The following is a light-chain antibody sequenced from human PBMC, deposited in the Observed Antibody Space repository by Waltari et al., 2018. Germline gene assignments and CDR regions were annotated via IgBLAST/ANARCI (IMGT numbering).Light chain of an antibody. CDR3: QQRSKWPLT. CDR1: QSVSSY. Sequence: ELVLTQSPATLSLSPGVRATTACRATQSVSSYLAWYQQRPGQAPRLLIYDASIRAIGIPARFTGSGSETDFTLTISSLEPEDFAVYYCQQRSKWPLTFGGGTKVEIK. J-gene: IGKJ4*01. CDR2: DAS. V-gene: IGKV3-11*01.